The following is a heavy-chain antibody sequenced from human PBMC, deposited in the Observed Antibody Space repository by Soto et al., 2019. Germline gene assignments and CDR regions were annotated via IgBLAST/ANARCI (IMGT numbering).Heavy chain of an antibody. J-gene: IGHJ5*02. V-gene: IGHV4-34*01. CDR3: ARGYSYGYLSWFDP. CDR1: GGSFSGYY. Sequence: SETLSLTCAVYGGSFSGYYWSWIRQPPGKGLEWIGEINHSGSTNYNPSLKSRVTISVDTSKNQFSLKLSSVTAADTAVYYCARGYSYGYLSWFDPWGQGTLVTVSS. D-gene: IGHD5-18*01. CDR2: INHSGST.